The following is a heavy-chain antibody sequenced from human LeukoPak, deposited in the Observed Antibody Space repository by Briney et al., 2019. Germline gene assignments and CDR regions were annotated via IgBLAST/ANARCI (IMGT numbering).Heavy chain of an antibody. V-gene: IGHV3-7*03. CDR1: GFTFSSFW. J-gene: IGHJ4*02. CDR2: IKLDGSEK. D-gene: IGHD3-3*01. CDR3: ARDQYDTWSRRGNFDS. Sequence: GGSLRLSCAASGFTFSSFWMSWVRQAPGKGLEWVANIKLDGSEKNYVDSVKGRFTISRDNTKNSLYLQMNSLRVEDTAVFYCARDQYDTWSRRGNFDSWGQGTLVIVSS.